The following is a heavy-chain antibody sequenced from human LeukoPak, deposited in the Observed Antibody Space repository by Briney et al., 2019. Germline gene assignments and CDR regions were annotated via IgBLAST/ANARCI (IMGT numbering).Heavy chain of an antibody. Sequence: ASVKVSCKASGYTFTGYYMLWVRQAPGQGLEWMGWINPNSGGTNYAQKFQGRVTMTRDTSISTAYMELSRLRSDDTAVYYCARDTALITIFGVAKYMDVWGKGTTVTVSS. V-gene: IGHV1-2*02. D-gene: IGHD3-3*01. J-gene: IGHJ6*03. CDR3: ARDTALITIFGVAKYMDV. CDR2: INPNSGGT. CDR1: GYTFTGYY.